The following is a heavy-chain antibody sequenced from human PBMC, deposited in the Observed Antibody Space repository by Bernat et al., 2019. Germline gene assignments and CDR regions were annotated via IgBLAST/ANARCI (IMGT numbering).Heavy chain of an antibody. Sequence: QVQLVQSGAEVKKPGSSVKVSCKASGVTFSSYAISWVRQAPGHGLEWLGGVIPIFGIANYEQKCQGRGAITEDKATSTAYMELSSLRSEVTAVYYCAGGGGWLPSGSYYFYYYMDVWGKGTTVTVSS. V-gene: IGHV1-69*17. CDR3: AGGGGWLPSGSYYFYYYMDV. CDR1: GVTFSSYA. D-gene: IGHD5-12*01. CDR2: VIPIFGIA. J-gene: IGHJ6*03.